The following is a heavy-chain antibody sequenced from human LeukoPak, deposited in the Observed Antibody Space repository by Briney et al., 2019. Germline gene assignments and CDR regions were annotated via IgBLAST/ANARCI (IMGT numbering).Heavy chain of an antibody. CDR3: ASPLGYSYGSGLYV. CDR1: GYTFTDYY. V-gene: IGHV1-2*06. Sequence: ASVKVSCKASGYTFTDYYIHWVRQAPGQGLEYMGRINPNSGGTNYAQKFQGGVTMTTDTSISTAYMQLSRLRSDDTAVYYCASPLGYSYGSGLYVWGQGIMVTVSS. CDR2: INPNSGGT. J-gene: IGHJ3*01. D-gene: IGHD5-18*01.